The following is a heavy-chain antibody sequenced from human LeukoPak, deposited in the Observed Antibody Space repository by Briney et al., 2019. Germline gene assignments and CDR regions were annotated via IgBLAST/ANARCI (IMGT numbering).Heavy chain of an antibody. CDR3: AADNLVEGY. CDR1: GFTFSSSA. Sequence: SVKVSCKASGFTFSSSAMQWVRQARGQRLEWIGWIVIGSGNTNYAQRFQERVTITRDMSTSTVYMELSSLTSEDTAVYCCAADNLVEGYWGQGTLVTVSS. J-gene: IGHJ4*02. D-gene: IGHD2-21*01. V-gene: IGHV1-58*02. CDR2: IVIGSGNT.